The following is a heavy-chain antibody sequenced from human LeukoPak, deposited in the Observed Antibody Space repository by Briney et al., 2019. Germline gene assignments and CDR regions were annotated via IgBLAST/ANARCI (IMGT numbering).Heavy chain of an antibody. CDR3: ARLDYGDYNWFDP. J-gene: IGHJ5*02. CDR2: IYYSGST. CDR1: GGSICSGDYY. V-gene: IGHV4-30-4*01. Sequence: PSETLSLTCTVSGGSICSGDYYWSWIRQPPGKGLEWIGYIYYSGSTYYNPSLKSRVTISVDTSKNQFSLKLSSVTAAGTAVYYCARLDYGDYNWFDPWGQGTLVTVSS. D-gene: IGHD4-17*01.